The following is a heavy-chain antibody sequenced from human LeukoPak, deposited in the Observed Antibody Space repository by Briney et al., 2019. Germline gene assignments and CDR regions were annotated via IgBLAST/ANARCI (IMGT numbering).Heavy chain of an antibody. CDR2: MSYSGTT. CDR1: GGTVTTSSYY. V-gene: IGHV4-39*01. CDR3: ARHYKWIQLWSFFDY. Sequence: PSETLSLTCTVSGGTVTTSSYYWGWIRQPAEKGLEWIGSMSYSGTTNYNPSLKSRVTTSVDTSKNQFSLKLSSVTAADTAIYYCARHYKWIQLWSFFDYWGQGILVTVSS. D-gene: IGHD5-18*01. J-gene: IGHJ4*02.